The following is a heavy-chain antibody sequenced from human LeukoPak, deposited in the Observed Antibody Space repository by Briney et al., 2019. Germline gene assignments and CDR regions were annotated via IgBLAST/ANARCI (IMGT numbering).Heavy chain of an antibody. V-gene: IGHV3-30*04. D-gene: IGHD3-10*01. CDR2: ISYDGSNK. Sequence: QPGGSLRLSCAASGFTFSSYAMHWVRQAPGKGLEWVAVISYDGSNKYYADSVKGRFTISRDNSKNTLYLQMNSLRAEDTAVYYCAGDSMVRGLAPVDYWGQGTLVTVSS. J-gene: IGHJ4*02. CDR1: GFTFSSYA. CDR3: AGDSMVRGLAPVDY.